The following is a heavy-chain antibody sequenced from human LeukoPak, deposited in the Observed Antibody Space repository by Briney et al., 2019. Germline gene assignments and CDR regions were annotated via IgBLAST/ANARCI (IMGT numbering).Heavy chain of an antibody. CDR3: ATSYDNKIVPYDC. Sequence: PSETLSLTCTVSGVSITSYKWSWLRQSSGKGLEWIGFISTSGRTDYNPSLTSRVSMSVDTSKSQVSLRLSSVTAEDTAVYYCATSYDNKIVPYDCWGQGILVTVSS. J-gene: IGHJ4*02. CDR1: GVSITSYK. CDR2: ISTSGRT. D-gene: IGHD3-9*01. V-gene: IGHV4-4*09.